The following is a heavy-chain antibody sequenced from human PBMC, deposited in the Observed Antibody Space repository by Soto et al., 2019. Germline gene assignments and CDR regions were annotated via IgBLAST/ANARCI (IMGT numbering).Heavy chain of an antibody. D-gene: IGHD1-1*01. J-gene: IGHJ4*02. Sequence: PPETLSLTCGFSCGSLITPVWWSWVRLPPGKGLEWIGEVFHSGSANYSPSLQSRATISLDKSTNQFSLRLSSVTAADTAVYYCARKAWTRLDYWGQGALVTVSS. CDR1: CGSLITPVW. V-gene: IGHV4-4*03. CDR3: ARKAWTRLDY. CDR2: VFHSGSA.